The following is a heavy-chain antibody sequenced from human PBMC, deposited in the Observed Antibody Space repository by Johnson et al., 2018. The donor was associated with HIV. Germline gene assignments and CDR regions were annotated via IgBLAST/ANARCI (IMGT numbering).Heavy chain of an antibody. CDR3: ARPDIVVVVANAFDI. D-gene: IGHD2-15*01. CDR2: IYSGGTT. V-gene: IGHV3-66*02. CDR1: GFTFSSNY. Sequence: VQLVESGGGVVQPGRSLRLSCAASGFTFSSNYMSWVRQAPGKGLEWVSVIYSGGTTYSADSVKGRFTISRDNSKNTLYLQMNSLRAEDTAVYYCARPDIVVVVANAFDIWGQGTMVTVSS. J-gene: IGHJ3*02.